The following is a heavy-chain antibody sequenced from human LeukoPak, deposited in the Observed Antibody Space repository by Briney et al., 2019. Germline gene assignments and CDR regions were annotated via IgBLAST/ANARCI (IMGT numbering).Heavy chain of an antibody. CDR1: GFTFGDYA. V-gene: IGHV3-49*03. Sequence: GSLRLSCTASGFTFGDYAMSWFRQAPGKGLEWVGFIRSKAYGGTTEYAASVKGRFTISRDDSKSIAYLQMNSLKTEDTAVYYCTRAHCSGGSCYSSWPYYFDYWGQGTLVTVSS. D-gene: IGHD2-15*01. J-gene: IGHJ4*02. CDR3: TRAHCSGGSCYSSWPYYFDY. CDR2: IRSKAYGGTT.